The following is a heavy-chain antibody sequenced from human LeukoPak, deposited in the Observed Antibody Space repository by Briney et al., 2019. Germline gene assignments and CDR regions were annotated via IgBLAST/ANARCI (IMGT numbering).Heavy chain of an antibody. V-gene: IGHV3-48*01. J-gene: IGHJ3*02. CDR1: GFTFSSYS. Sequence: PGGSLRLSCAASGFTFSSYSMNWVRQAPGKGLEWVSYISSSSSPIYYADSVKGRFTISRDNAKNSLYLQMNSLRAEDTAVYYCVRDDEGIRYFDWLPSAGAFDIWGQGTMVTVSS. CDR3: VRDDEGIRYFDWLPSAGAFDI. D-gene: IGHD3-9*01. CDR2: ISSSSSPI.